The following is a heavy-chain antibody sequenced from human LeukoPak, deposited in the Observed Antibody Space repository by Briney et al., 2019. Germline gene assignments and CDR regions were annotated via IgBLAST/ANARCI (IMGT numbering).Heavy chain of an antibody. CDR2: INPNSGGT. CDR1: GYTFTGYY. J-gene: IGHJ3*02. D-gene: IGHD2-21*02. Sequence: GASVKVSCKASGYTFTGYYMHWVRQAPGQGLEWMGWINPNSGGTNYAQKFQGRVTMTRDTSISTAYMELSSLRSEDTAVYYCARSRGFSDPYCGGDCLSGAFDIWGQGTMVTVSS. V-gene: IGHV1-2*02. CDR3: ARSRGFSDPYCGGDCLSGAFDI.